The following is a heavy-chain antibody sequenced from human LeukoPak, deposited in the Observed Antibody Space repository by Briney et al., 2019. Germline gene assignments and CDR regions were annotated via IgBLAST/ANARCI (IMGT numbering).Heavy chain of an antibody. CDR3: ARVPTAVTTYFDY. V-gene: IGHV4-31*03. D-gene: IGHD4-17*01. CDR1: GDSISSSNYY. CDR2: IYYSGST. J-gene: IGHJ4*02. Sequence: SETLSLTCTVSGDSISSSNYYWGWIRQPPGKGLEWIGYIYYSGSTYYNPSLKSRVTISVDTSKNQFSLKLSSVAAADTAVYYCARVPTAVTTYFDYWGQGTLVTVSS.